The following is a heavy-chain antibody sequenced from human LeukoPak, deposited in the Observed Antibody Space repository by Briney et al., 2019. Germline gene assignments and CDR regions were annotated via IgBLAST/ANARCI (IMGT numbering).Heavy chain of an antibody. J-gene: IGHJ4*02. CDR3: ASEYYYDSSGYYYVSSYFDY. D-gene: IGHD3-22*01. Sequence: GGSLRLSCAASGFTFSSYSMNWVRQAPGKGPEWVSSISSSSSYIYYADSVKGRFTISGDNAKNSLYLQMSSLRAEDTAVYYCASEYYYDSSGYYYVSSYFDYWGQGTLVTVSS. V-gene: IGHV3-21*01. CDR2: ISSSSSYI. CDR1: GFTFSSYS.